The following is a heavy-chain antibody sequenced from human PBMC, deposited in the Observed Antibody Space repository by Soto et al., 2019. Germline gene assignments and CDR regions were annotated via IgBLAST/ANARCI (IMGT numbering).Heavy chain of an antibody. J-gene: IGHJ4*02. D-gene: IGHD1-7*01. Sequence: QMQLVQSGPEVKKPGTSVKVSCKASGFTFTSSAVQWVRQARGQRLEWIGWIVVGSGNTNYAQKFQGRVTITADESTSTAYMELSSLRSEDTAVYYCASDNWNYGGDYYFDYWGQGTLVTVSS. V-gene: IGHV1-58*01. CDR1: GFTFTSSA. CDR3: ASDNWNYGGDYYFDY. CDR2: IVVGSGNT.